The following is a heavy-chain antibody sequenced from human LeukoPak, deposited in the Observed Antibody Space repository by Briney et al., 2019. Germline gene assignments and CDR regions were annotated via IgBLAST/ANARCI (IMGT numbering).Heavy chain of an antibody. CDR2: ISASGAVP. J-gene: IGHJ4*02. Sequence: GGSLRLSCAASGFSFLRLYMCWIRQVPGKGLDYIALISASGAVPYYAESVEGRFTISRDNAKNSVSLQMNSLSADDTAIYYCERSLIVASKDYWGQGTQVIVSS. V-gene: IGHV3-11*04. CDR1: GFSFLRLY. D-gene: IGHD3-22*01. CDR3: ERSLIVASKDY.